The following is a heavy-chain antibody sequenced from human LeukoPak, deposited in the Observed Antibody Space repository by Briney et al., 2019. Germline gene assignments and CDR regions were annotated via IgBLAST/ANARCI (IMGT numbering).Heavy chain of an antibody. V-gene: IGHV4-34*01. D-gene: IGHD5-18*01. J-gene: IGHJ4*02. CDR1: GRSFSGYY. CDR2: INHSGST. Sequence: SETLSLTCAVYGRSFSGYYWSWIRQPPGKGLEWIGEINHSGSTNYNPSLKSRVTISVDTSKNQFSLKLSSVTAADTAVYYCARGQGYSYGYLYWGQGTLVTVSS. CDR3: ARGQGYSYGYLY.